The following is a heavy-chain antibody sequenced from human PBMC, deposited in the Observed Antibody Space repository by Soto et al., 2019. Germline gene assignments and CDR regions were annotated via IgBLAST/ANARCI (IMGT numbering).Heavy chain of an antibody. J-gene: IGHJ6*02. CDR1: GGSISSGDYY. D-gene: IGHD3-10*01. CDR2: IYYSGST. Sequence: QVQLQESGQGLVKPSQTLSLTCTVSGGSISSGDYYWSWIRQPPGKGLEWIGYIYYSGSTYYTPSLKGRVTISIDTSKNQFSLKLSSVTAADTAVYYCASVHGSGRSYYYYGMDVWGQGTTVTVSS. CDR3: ASVHGSGRSYYYYGMDV. V-gene: IGHV4-30-4*01.